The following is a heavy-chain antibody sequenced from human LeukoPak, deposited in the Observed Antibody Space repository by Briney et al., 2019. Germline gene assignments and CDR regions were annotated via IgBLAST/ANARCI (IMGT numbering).Heavy chain of an antibody. Sequence: PSDTFSPTCTVSNGSIRSGGYYWSRIRQQPRKGLEWIGYIYYSGSTYYNPSLKTRVNISVDTSKNQFSLKLSSVTAADTAVYYCARVEIAAAGPGLFDYWGQGTLVTVSS. V-gene: IGHV4-31*03. CDR1: NGSIRSGGYY. CDR3: ARVEIAAAGPGLFDY. J-gene: IGHJ4*02. D-gene: IGHD6-13*01. CDR2: IYYSGST.